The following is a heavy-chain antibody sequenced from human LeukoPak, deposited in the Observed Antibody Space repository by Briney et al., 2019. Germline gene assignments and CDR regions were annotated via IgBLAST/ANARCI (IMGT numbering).Heavy chain of an antibody. V-gene: IGHV3-66*01. CDR3: ARVGAVSYWYFDL. CDR1: GFTVSSNY. CDR2: ITSGDTT. D-gene: IGHD3-16*01. Sequence: PGGSLRLSCAASGFTVSSNYMSWVRQVPGKGLEWVSFITSGDTTYYADSVKGRITISRDKSKNTVDLQMNSLRAEDTAVYYCARVGAVSYWYFDLWGRGTLVTVSS. J-gene: IGHJ2*01.